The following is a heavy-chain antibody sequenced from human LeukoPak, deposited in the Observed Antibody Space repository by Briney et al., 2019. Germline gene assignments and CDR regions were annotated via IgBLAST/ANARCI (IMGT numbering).Heavy chain of an antibody. CDR1: DYTFTSYG. D-gene: IGHD3-22*01. J-gene: IGHJ4*02. CDR2: ISAYNGNT. Sequence: EASVKVFCKASDYTFTSYGISWVRQAPGQGLEGMGWISAYNGNTNYAQKLQGRVTMTTDTSTSTAYMELRSLRSDDTAVYYCAREGYYYDSSGYYYVYFDYWGQGTLVTVSS. CDR3: AREGYYYDSSGYYYVYFDY. V-gene: IGHV1-18*01.